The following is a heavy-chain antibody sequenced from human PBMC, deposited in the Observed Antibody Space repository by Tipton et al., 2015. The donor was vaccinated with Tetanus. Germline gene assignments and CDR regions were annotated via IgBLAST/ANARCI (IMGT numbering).Heavy chain of an antibody. CDR3: ARGAYGQFDY. Sequence: GSLRLSCEASGFSLSRYGMTWFRQPPGRGLDWVSAISSRGDGTNYAASVKGRFTVSRDNSKNTVYLQMNSLRAEDTAIYYCARGAYGQFDYWGQGTLVTVSS. CDR1: GFSLSRYG. J-gene: IGHJ4*02. CDR2: ISSRGDGT. V-gene: IGHV3-23*01. D-gene: IGHD4-17*01.